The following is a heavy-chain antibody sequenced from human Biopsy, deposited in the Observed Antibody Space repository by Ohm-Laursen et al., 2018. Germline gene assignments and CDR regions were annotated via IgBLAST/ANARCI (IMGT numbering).Heavy chain of an antibody. J-gene: IGHJ2*01. CDR2: VYYTGST. Sequence: ETLSLTCTVSGDSISSYYWSWIRQPPGKGLQWIGYVYYTGSTDYNPSLQNRVTISVDTSKNHFSLRLRSVTPADTAIYYCARDRGYYSDRTVPGYFDLWGRGTLVTVSS. V-gene: IGHV4-59*01. CDR1: GDSISSYY. CDR3: ARDRGYYSDRTVPGYFDL. D-gene: IGHD3-22*01.